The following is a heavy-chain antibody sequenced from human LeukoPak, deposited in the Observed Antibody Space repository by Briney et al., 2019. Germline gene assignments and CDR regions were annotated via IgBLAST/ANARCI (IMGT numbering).Heavy chain of an antibody. CDR1: EYAFTSYY. J-gene: IGHJ4*02. CDR3: ATMYSSTWPIF. V-gene: IGHV5-51*01. D-gene: IGHD6-13*01. CDR2: IYPGDSDSDT. Sequence: GESLKISCKGSEYAFTSYYIGWVRQMPGKGLEWMGIIYPGDSDSDTRYSPSFEGQVTISADTSISTAYLQWNSLKASDTAMYYCATMYSSTWPIFWGQGTLVTVSS.